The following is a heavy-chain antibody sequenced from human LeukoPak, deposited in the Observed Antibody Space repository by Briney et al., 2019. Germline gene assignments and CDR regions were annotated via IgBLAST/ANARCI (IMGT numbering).Heavy chain of an antibody. J-gene: IGHJ4*02. D-gene: IGHD3-10*01. CDR1: GYTFTSYG. CDR3: ARDNYYGSGSYYTGVDY. V-gene: IGHV1-18*01. Sequence: ASVKVSCKASGYTFTSYGISWVRQAPGQGLEWMGWISAYNGNTSYAQKLQGRVTMTTDTSTSTAYMELRSLRSDDTAVYYCARDNYYGSGSYYTGVDYWGQGTLVTVSS. CDR2: ISAYNGNT.